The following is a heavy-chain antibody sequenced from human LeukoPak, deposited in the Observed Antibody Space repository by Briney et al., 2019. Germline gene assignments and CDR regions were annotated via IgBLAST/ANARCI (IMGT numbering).Heavy chain of an antibody. Sequence: SETLSLTCTVSGGSISSYYWSWIRQPPGKGLEWIGYIYYSGSTNYNPSLKSRVTISVDTSKNQFSLKLSSVTAADTAVYYCARHVTKAMAPNYFAYWGQGTLVTVSS. CDR2: IYYSGST. D-gene: IGHD5-18*01. J-gene: IGHJ4*02. CDR3: ARHVTKAMAPNYFAY. V-gene: IGHV4-59*08. CDR1: GGSISSYY.